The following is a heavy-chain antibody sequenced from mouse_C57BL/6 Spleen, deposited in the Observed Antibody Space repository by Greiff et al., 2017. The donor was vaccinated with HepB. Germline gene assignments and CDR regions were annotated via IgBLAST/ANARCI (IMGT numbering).Heavy chain of an antibody. CDR3: ARLGYYYGSSGYFDV. CDR2: IDPNSGGT. J-gene: IGHJ1*03. D-gene: IGHD1-1*01. CDR1: GYTFTSYW. Sequence: VQLQQSGTVLARPGASVKMSCKTSGYTFTSYWMHWVKQRPGRGLEWIGRIDPNSGGTKYNEKFKSKATLTVDKPSSTAYMQLSSLTSEDSAVYYCARLGYYYGSSGYFDVWGTGTTVTVSS. V-gene: IGHV1-72*01.